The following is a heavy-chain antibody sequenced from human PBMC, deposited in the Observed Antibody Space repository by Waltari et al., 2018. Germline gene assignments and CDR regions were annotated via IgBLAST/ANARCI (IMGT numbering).Heavy chain of an antibody. CDR2: LYSAGHT. D-gene: IGHD3-16*01. J-gene: IGHJ4*02. V-gene: IGHV3-53*01. Sequence: EVQLVESGGGLIQPGGSLRLSCAASGLTISDNYMSWVRQAPGKGREWVSVLYSAGHTDYADSVKGRFTISRDRSKNTLYLQMNSLRTEDTAVYYCARDLVHYFDDWGQGTLVTVSS. CDR3: ARDLVHYFDD. CDR1: GLTISDNY.